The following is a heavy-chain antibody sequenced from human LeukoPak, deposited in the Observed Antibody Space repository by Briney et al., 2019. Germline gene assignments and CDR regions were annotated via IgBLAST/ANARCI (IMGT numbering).Heavy chain of an antibody. CDR1: GFTFSDYY. CDR3: AKEGGYYDSSGYLIH. V-gene: IGHV3-23*01. CDR2: ISGSGGST. J-gene: IGHJ4*02. Sequence: GGSLRLSCAASGFTFSDYYMSWVRQAPGKGLEWVSAISGSGGSTYYADSVKGRFTISRDNSKNTLYLQMNSLRAEDTAVYYCAKEGGYYDSSGYLIHWGQGTLVTVSS. D-gene: IGHD3-22*01.